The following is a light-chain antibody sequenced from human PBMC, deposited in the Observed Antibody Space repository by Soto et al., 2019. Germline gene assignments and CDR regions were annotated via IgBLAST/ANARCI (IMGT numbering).Light chain of an antibody. J-gene: IGKJ1*01. Sequence: EIVMTQSPATLSVSPGERATISCRASQSVSSNLAWYQQKPGQAPRLLIYGASTRATGIPARFSGSGSGTEFTLTISSLQSEDFAVYYCQQYNSWSPWTFGRGTKVEIK. V-gene: IGKV3-15*01. CDR1: QSVSSN. CDR3: QQYNSWSPWT. CDR2: GAS.